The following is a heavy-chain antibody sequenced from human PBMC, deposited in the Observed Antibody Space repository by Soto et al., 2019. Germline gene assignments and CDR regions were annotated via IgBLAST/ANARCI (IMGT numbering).Heavy chain of an antibody. CDR2: INPNSGGT. V-gene: IGHV1-2*04. CDR1: GYTFTGYY. D-gene: IGHD3-3*01. J-gene: IGHJ4*02. Sequence: ASVKVSCKASGYTFTGYYMHWVRQAPGQGLEWMGWINPNSGGTNYAQKFQGWVTMTRDTSISTAYMELSRLRSDGTAVYYCARSFVPRNYDFWSGSPGASTFDYWGQGTLVTVSS. CDR3: ARSFVPRNYDFWSGSPGASTFDY.